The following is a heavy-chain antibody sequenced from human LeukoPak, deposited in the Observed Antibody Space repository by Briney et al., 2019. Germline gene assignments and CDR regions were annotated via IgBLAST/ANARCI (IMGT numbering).Heavy chain of an antibody. CDR2: INPNSGGT. CDR1: GYTLTGYY. V-gene: IGHV1-2*02. J-gene: IGHJ6*03. CDR3: ARGDYGGDHYYYYYMDV. D-gene: IGHD4-23*01. Sequence: GASVKVSCKASGYTLTGYYMHWVRQAPGQGLEWMGWINPNSGGTNYAQKLQGRVTMTTDTSTSTAYMELRSLRSDDTAVYYCARGDYGGDHYYYYYMDVWGKGTPVTVSS.